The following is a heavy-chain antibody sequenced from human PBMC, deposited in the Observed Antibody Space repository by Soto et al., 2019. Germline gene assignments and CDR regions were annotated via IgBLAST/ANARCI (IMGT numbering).Heavy chain of an antibody. CDR3: AKDFLEWLLYPYGMDV. J-gene: IGHJ6*02. CDR1: GFTFSSYG. D-gene: IGHD3-3*01. Sequence: GGSLRLSCAASGFTFSSYGMHWVRQAPGKGLEWVAVISYDGSNKYYADSVKGAFSISRDNSKNTLYLQMNGLGAEDTAVYYCAKDFLEWLLYPYGMDVWGQGTTVTVSS. V-gene: IGHV3-30*18. CDR2: ISYDGSNK.